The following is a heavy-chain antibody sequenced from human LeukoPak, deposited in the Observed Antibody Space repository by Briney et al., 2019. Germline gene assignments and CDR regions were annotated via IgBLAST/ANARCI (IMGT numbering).Heavy chain of an antibody. J-gene: IGHJ4*02. V-gene: IGHV4-61*09. CDR3: AREGVRYCSSTSCYRDFDY. CDR2: LYTSGSM. Sequence: PSETLSLTCTVSGGSISSGSYGWYWIRQPAGKGLEWIGHLYTSGSMSYNPSLKSRVTISVDTSKNQFSLKLSSVTAAGTAVYYCAREGVRYCSSTSCYRDFDYWGQGTLVTVSS. CDR1: GGSISSGSYG. D-gene: IGHD2-2*01.